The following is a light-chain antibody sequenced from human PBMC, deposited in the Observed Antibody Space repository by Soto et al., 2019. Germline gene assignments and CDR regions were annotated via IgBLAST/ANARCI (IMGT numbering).Light chain of an antibody. V-gene: IGKV2-24*01. CDR3: MQATHLPWT. CDR2: KVS. CDR1: QSLVNSDGNTY. Sequence: DTVMTQTPLSSPVTLGQPASISCRSSQSLVNSDGNTYLSWLQQRPGQPPRLLTYKVSNRFSGVQDRFSGSGAGTDFTLKISRVEAEDVGVYYCMQATHLPWTFGQGTKVEI. J-gene: IGKJ1*01.